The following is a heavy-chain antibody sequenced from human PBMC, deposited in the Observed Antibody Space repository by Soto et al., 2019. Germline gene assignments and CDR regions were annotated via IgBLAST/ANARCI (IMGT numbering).Heavy chain of an antibody. CDR1: GGSFSGYY. J-gene: IGHJ6*02. D-gene: IGHD4-17*01. CDR2: INHSGST. V-gene: IGHV4-34*01. CDR3: AREETTTYYYYGMDV. Sequence: SETLSLTCAVYGGSFSGYYWSWIRQPPGKGLEWIGEINHSGSTNYNPSLKSRVTISVDTSKNQFSLKLSSVTAADTAVYYCAREETTTYYYYGMDVWGQGTTVTVSS.